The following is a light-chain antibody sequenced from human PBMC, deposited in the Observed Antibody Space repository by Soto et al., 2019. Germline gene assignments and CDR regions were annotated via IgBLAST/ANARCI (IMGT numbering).Light chain of an antibody. V-gene: IGKV4-1*01. Sequence: DIVMTQSPDSLAVSLGERATINCKSSQSVLYSSNNKNYLAWYQQKPGQPPKLLFYWASTRESGVPDRFSGSGSGTDFXLXXXSLQAEDVAVYYCQQYYTTPPITFGQGTRLEIK. J-gene: IGKJ5*01. CDR1: QSVLYSSNNKNY. CDR2: WAS. CDR3: QQYYTTPPIT.